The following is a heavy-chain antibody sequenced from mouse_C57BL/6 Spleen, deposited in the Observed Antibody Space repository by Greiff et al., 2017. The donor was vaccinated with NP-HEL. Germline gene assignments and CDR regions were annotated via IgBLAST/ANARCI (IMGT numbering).Heavy chain of an antibody. CDR3: AREGYDGYYEEYAMDY. D-gene: IGHD2-3*01. Sequence: EADGIDFSRYWMSWVRRAPGKGLEWIGEINPDSSTINYAPSLKDKFIISRDNAKNTLYLQMSKVRSEDTALYYCAREGYDGYYEEYAMDYWGQGTSVTVSS. CDR1: GIDFSRYW. J-gene: IGHJ4*01. V-gene: IGHV4-1*01. CDR2: INPDSSTI.